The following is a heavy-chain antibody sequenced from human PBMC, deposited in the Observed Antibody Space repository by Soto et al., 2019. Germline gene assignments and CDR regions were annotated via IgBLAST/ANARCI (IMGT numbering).Heavy chain of an antibody. CDR1: CGSFSGYY. CDR2: INHSGST. D-gene: IGHD6-19*01. V-gene: IGHV4-34*01. CDR3: GRWLEAGYYFDY. Sequence: SETLSLTCAVYCGSFSGYYWSWIRQPPGKGLEWIGEINHSGSTNYNPSLKSRVTISVDTSKNQFSLKLSSVTAADTAVYYCGRWLEAGYYFDYWGQGTLVTVSS. J-gene: IGHJ4*02.